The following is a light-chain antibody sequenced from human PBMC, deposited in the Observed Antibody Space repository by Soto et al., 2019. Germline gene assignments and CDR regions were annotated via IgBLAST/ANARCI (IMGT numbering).Light chain of an antibody. Sequence: QSALTQPPSASGSLGQSVTISCTGTGSAIGGHYSVSWYQQHPGKAPKLIIFEVNKRPSGVPYRFSGSKSGNTASLTVSGLQADDEADYYCSSYAGSNKFLFGGGTKLTVL. CDR3: SSYAGSNKFL. V-gene: IGLV2-8*01. CDR1: GSAIGGHYS. J-gene: IGLJ2*01. CDR2: EVN.